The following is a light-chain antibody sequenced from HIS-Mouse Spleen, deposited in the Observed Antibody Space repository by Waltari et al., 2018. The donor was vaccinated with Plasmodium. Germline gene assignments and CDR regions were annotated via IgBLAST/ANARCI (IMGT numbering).Light chain of an antibody. CDR2: DGS. Sequence: QSALTQPASVSGSPGQSITIPCTGTSSDVGGSNSVSWYQQHPGKAPTLMIYDGSNRPSGFVNRFAVSKTGNTASLSSCGLQAEEEADYYCSSYTSSSTWVFGGGTKLTVL. CDR1: SSDVGGSNS. J-gene: IGLJ3*02. V-gene: IGLV2-14*03. CDR3: SSYTSSSTWV.